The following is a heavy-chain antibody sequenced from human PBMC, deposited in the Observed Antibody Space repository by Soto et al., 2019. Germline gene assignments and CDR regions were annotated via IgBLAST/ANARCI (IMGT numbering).Heavy chain of an antibody. CDR2: ISGSGGST. J-gene: IGHJ4*02. V-gene: IGHV3-23*01. D-gene: IGHD2-15*01. CDR1: GFTFSSYA. CDR3: AKDPGYCSGGSCYYFDY. Sequence: VGSLRLSCAASGFTFSSYAMSWVRQAPGKGLEWVSAISGSGGSTYYADSVKGRFTISRDNSKNTLYLQMNSLRAEDTAVYYCAKDPGYCSGGSCYYFDYWGQGTLVTVSS.